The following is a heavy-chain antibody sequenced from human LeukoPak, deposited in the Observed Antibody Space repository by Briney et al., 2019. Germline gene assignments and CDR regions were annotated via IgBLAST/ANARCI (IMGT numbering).Heavy chain of an antibody. V-gene: IGHV1-18*01. CDR2: ISAYNGNT. CDR1: GGTFSSYA. Sequence: ASVKVSCKASGGTFSSYAISWVRQAPGQGLEWMGWISAYNGNTNYAQKLQGRVTMTTDTSTSTAYMELRSLRSDDTAVYYCARVPITMTYYYYMDVWGKGTTVTVSS. J-gene: IGHJ6*03. D-gene: IGHD3-22*01. CDR3: ARVPITMTYYYYMDV.